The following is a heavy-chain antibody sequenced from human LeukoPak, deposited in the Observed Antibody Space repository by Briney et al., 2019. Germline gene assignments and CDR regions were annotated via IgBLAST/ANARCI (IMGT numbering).Heavy chain of an antibody. V-gene: IGHV3-21*04. CDR2: ISSSSSYI. CDR3: ARHRPREYGSGSYFAFDY. J-gene: IGHJ4*02. D-gene: IGHD3-10*01. Sequence: PGGSLRLSCAASGFTFSSYSMNWVRQAPGKGLEWVSSISSSSSYIYYADSVKGRFTISRDNAKNSLYLQMNSLRAEDTALYYCARHRPREYGSGSYFAFDYWGQGTLVTVSS. CDR1: GFTFSSYS.